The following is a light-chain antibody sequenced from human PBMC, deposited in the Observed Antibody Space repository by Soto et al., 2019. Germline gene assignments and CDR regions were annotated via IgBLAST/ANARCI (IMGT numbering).Light chain of an antibody. J-gene: IGLJ3*02. CDR1: RSDVGAYNY. CDR2: DVS. Sequence: QSVLTQPRSVSGSPGQSVTISCAGTRSDVGAYNYVSWYQQVPGKAPKVIIFDVSKRPSGVPDRFSGSRSGNTASLTISGLQADDEAHYYCCSYAGSYTHWVFGGGTQLTVL. CDR3: CSYAGSYTHWV. V-gene: IGLV2-11*01.